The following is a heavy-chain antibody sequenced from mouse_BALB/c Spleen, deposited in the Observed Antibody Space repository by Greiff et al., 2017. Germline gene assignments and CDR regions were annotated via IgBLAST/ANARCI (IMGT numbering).Heavy chain of an antibody. CDR2: ISYSGST. D-gene: IGHD2-1*01. CDR1: GYSITSDYA. V-gene: IGHV3-2*02. Sequence: ESGPGLVKPSQSLSLTCTVTGYSITSDYAWNWIRQFPGNKLEWMGYISYSGSTSYNPSLKSRISITRDTSKNQFFLQLNSVTTEDTATYYCARGNLYAMDYWGQGTSVTVSS. CDR3: ARGNLYAMDY. J-gene: IGHJ4*01.